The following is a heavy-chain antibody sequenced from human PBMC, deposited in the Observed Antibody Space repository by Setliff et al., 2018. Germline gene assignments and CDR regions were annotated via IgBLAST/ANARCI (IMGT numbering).Heavy chain of an antibody. D-gene: IGHD1-26*01. Sequence: GESLKISCKGSGYNFINYWIGWVRQMPGKGLEWMGIIYPSDSDTRYSPSFRGQVTISADRSISTAYLQWRSLKASDTAMYYCAASGTYFPFDYWGQGTLVTVSS. CDR1: GYNFINYW. V-gene: IGHV5-51*01. CDR2: IYPSDSDT. J-gene: IGHJ4*02. CDR3: AASGTYFPFDY.